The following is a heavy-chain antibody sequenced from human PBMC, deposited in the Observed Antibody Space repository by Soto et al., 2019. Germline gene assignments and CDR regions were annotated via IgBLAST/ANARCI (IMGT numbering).Heavy chain of an antibody. J-gene: IGHJ4*02. V-gene: IGHV4-4*02. Sequence: SETQSLTCAVSGVSISSGNWWTWVRQTPQRGLEYIGEIFHDGTANYYPSFERRVAISVDTSKNQFSLKLTSVTAADTAIYFCARLVYDTRLNYMYFDFWGQGALVTVSS. CDR1: GVSISSGNW. CDR3: ARLVYDTRLNYMYFDF. CDR2: IFHDGTA. D-gene: IGHD2-8*01.